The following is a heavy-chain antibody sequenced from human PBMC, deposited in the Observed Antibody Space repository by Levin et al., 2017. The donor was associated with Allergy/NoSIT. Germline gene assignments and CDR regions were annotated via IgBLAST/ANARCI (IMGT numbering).Heavy chain of an antibody. CDR3: ARVPLAKRYCGGDCSSDAFDI. CDR1: GGSISSGGYS. J-gene: IGHJ3*02. Sequence: SETLSLTCAVSGGSISSGGYSWSWIRQPPGKGLEWIGYIYHSGSTYYNPSLKSRVTISVDRSKDQFSLKLSSVTAADTAVYYCARVPLAKRYCGGDCSSDAFDIWGQGTMVTVSS. V-gene: IGHV4-30-2*01. CDR2: IYHSGST. D-gene: IGHD2-21*02.